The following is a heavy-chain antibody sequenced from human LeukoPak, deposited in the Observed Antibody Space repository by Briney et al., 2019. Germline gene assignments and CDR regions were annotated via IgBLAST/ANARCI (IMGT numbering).Heavy chain of an antibody. CDR3: AREYPGRGRPLDY. Sequence: AGTLFLSCPASGFSFSMYCLSWVRQPPRKGLEWVGRIYTSGSTNYNPSLKSRVTMSVDTSKNQFSLKLSSVTAADTAVYYCAREYPGRGRPLDYWGQGTLVTVSS. CDR2: IYTSGST. J-gene: IGHJ4*02. CDR1: GFSFSMYC. V-gene: IGHV4-4*07. D-gene: IGHD1-26*01.